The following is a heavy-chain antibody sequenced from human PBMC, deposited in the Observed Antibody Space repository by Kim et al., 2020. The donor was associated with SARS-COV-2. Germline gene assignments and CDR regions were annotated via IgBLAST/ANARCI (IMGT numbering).Heavy chain of an antibody. CDR2: IGLYGPV. D-gene: IGHD2-8*01. CDR3: ARHFANSPRHHHFVQ. CDR1: RVSIVDHH. J-gene: IGHJ4*02. Sequence: SETLSLTCTVSRVSIVDHHWSWIRQPSGKGPEWIASIGLYGPVVYNPSLRSRVTMSRDTPENQVSLNLRSVTAADTALDYCARHFANSPRHHHFVQWGPGLQLRVSA. V-gene: IGHV4-59*08.